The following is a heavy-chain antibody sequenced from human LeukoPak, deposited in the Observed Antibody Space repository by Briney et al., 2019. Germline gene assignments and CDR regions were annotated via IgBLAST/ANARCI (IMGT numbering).Heavy chain of an antibody. D-gene: IGHD4-17*01. CDR2: IRYDGSNK. CDR1: GFTFSSYG. Sequence: GGSLKLSCAASGFTFSSYGMHWVRQAPGKGLEWVAFIRYDGSNKYYADSVKGRFTISRDNSKNTLYLQMNSLRAEDTAAYYCTRPLMTTVTTFDYWGQGTLVTASS. V-gene: IGHV3-30*02. CDR3: TRPLMTTVTTFDY. J-gene: IGHJ4*02.